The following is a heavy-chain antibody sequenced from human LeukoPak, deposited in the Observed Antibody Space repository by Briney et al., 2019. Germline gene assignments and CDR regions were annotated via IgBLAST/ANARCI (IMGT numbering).Heavy chain of an antibody. CDR2: IRYHGSDK. CDR1: GFTFSGSG. V-gene: IGHV3-30*02. CDR3: ARSPTSWYFDF. J-gene: IGHJ4*02. D-gene: IGHD2-2*01. Sequence: PGGSLRLSCAASGFTFSGSGMHWVRQAPGTGLEWVAFIRYHGSDKYYADSVKGRLTISRDNSKNTLYLQMNSLRPEDTSVYFCARSPTSWYFDFWGQGTLVTVSS.